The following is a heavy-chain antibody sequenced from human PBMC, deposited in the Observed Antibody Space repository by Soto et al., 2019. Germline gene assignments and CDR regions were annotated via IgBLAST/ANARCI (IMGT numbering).Heavy chain of an antibody. CDR1: GFTFSSYS. J-gene: IGHJ4*02. V-gene: IGHV3-21*01. Sequence: EVQLVESGGGLVKPGGSLRLSCAASGFTFSSYSMNWVRQAPGKGLEWVSSISSSSSYIYYADSVKGRFTISRDNAKNSQYLQMNSLRAEETAVYYCTREGYNWNYKGDYWGQGTLVTVSS. CDR2: ISSSSSYI. CDR3: TREGYNWNYKGDY. D-gene: IGHD1-7*01.